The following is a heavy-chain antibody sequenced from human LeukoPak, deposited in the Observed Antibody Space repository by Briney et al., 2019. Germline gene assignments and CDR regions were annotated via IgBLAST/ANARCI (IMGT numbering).Heavy chain of an antibody. D-gene: IGHD3-16*01. CDR2: ISWNSGSI. J-gene: IGHJ4*02. CDR1: GFTFDDYA. Sequence: QPGGSLRLSCAASGFTFDDYAMHWVRQAPGKGLEWVSGISWNSGSIGYADSVKGRFTISRDNAKNSLYLQMNSLRAEDTALYYCAKGTYYDYGYYFDYWGQGTLVTVSS. V-gene: IGHV3-9*01. CDR3: AKGTYYDYGYYFDY.